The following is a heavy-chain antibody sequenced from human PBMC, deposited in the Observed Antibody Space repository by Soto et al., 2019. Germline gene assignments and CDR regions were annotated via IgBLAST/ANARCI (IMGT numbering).Heavy chain of an antibody. CDR2: ISAGGTT. J-gene: IGHJ5*02. CDR1: GFTFSGNA. Sequence: PGGSLRLSCVAPGFTFSGNAMTWVRQAPGKGLHWVSGISAGGTTYYADSAKGRFTISRDNSKNTLYLQMNSLRADDTAVYYCAKDPLTRGWFDPWGQGTLVTVSS. CDR3: AKDPLTRGWFDP. V-gene: IGHV3-23*01.